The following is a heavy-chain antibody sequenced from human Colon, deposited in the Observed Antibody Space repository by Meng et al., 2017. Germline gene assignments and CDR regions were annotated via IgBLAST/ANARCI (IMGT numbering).Heavy chain of an antibody. CDR2: ISSSGKII. CDR1: GFTFRDYY. V-gene: IGHV3-11*01. Sequence: QVQVGEAGGGLFKPGGSLRLACAASGFTFRDYYMTWIRQAPGKGLEWVSHISSSGKIIDYADSVKGRFTISRDNANNSLYLQMDSLTADDTAVYYCARDHGTGLDHWGQGALVTVSS. J-gene: IGHJ4*02. CDR3: ARDHGTGLDH. D-gene: IGHD1-14*01.